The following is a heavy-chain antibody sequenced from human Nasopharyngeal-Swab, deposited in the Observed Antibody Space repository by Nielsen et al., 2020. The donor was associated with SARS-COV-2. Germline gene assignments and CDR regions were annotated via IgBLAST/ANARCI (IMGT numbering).Heavy chain of an antibody. CDR1: GFAFSSYA. CDR3: AKGGSSSWYSGFDY. V-gene: IGHV3-23*01. J-gene: IGHJ4*02. Sequence: GGSLRLSCAASGFAFSSYAMSWVRQAPGKGLEWVSAISGSGGSTYYADSVKGRFTISRDNSKNTLYLQMNSLRAEDTAVYYCAKGGSSSWYSGFDYWGQGTLVTVSS. CDR2: ISGSGGST. D-gene: IGHD6-13*01.